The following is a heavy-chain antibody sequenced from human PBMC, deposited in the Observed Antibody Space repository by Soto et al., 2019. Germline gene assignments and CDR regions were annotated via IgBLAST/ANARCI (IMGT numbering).Heavy chain of an antibody. Sequence: QVQLVQSGAEVKKPGSSVKVSCKASGGTFSSYASSWVRQAPGQGIEWMGGLIPIFGTANYAQKFQGRVTITADESTSTDYMELSSLRTEDTAVYYCSRDSSSRFYWFDPWGQGTLVTVSS. CDR2: LIPIFGTA. CDR3: SRDSSSRFYWFDP. D-gene: IGHD6-6*01. V-gene: IGHV1-69*01. CDR1: GGTFSSYA. J-gene: IGHJ5*02.